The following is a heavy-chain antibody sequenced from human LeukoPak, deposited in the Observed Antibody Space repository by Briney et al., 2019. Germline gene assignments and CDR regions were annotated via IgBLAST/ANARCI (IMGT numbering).Heavy chain of an antibody. D-gene: IGHD3-10*01. V-gene: IGHV4-59*01. Sequence: KPSETLSLTCTVSGGSISSYYWSWIRQPPGKGLEWIGYIYYSGSTNYNPSLKSRVTISVDTSKNQFSLKLSSVTAADTAVYYCARSGPGYYYGSGSHFIDYWGQGTLVTVSS. CDR3: ARSGPGYYYGSGSHFIDY. J-gene: IGHJ4*02. CDR1: GGSISSYY. CDR2: IYYSGST.